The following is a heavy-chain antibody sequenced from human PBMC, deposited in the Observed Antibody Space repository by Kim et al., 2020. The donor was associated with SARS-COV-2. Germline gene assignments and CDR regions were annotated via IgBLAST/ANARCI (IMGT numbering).Heavy chain of an antibody. CDR3: GKWSGVSCRDYYFDS. D-gene: IGHD2-15*01. J-gene: IGHJ4*02. V-gene: IGHV3-21*04. Sequence: GGSLRLSCAASGFTFSTYDMSWVRRAPGKGLEWVALISDRSNTIYYVDSVKGRFTISRDNAKNTMYLQMNSLRGEDTAMYYCGKWSGVSCRDYYFDSWGQGTLVTVSS. CDR2: ISDRSNTI. CDR1: GFTFSTYD.